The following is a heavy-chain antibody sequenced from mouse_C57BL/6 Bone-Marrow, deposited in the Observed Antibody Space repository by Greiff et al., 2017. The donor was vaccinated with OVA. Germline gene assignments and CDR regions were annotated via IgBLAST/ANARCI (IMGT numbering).Heavy chain of an antibody. V-gene: IGHV1-72*01. CDR1: GYTFTSYW. CDR3: ARGESSYYDYDEDY. J-gene: IGHJ2*01. D-gene: IGHD2-4*01. CDR2: IDPNSGGT. Sequence: QVQLQQPGAELVKPGASVKLSCKASGYTFTSYWMHWVKQRPGRGLEWIGRIDPNSGGTKYNEKFKSKATLTVDKPTSTAYMQLSSMRSEDYAVYYCARGESSYYDYDEDYWGQGTTLTVSS.